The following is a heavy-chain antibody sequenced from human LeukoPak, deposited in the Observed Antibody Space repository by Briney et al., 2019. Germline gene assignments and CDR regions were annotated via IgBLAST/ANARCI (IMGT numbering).Heavy chain of an antibody. CDR3: ARGLDFYGSGSLDWFDP. CDR2: TYYRSKWYN. J-gene: IGHJ5*02. Sequence: KPSQTLSLTCVISGDSVSSDSVAWNWIRQSPSRGLEWLGRTYYRSKWYNDYAASVRSRITINPDTSKNQFSLKLSSVTAADTAVYYCARGLDFYGSGSLDWFDPWGQGTLVTVSS. CDR1: GDSVSSDSVA. D-gene: IGHD3-10*01. V-gene: IGHV6-1*01.